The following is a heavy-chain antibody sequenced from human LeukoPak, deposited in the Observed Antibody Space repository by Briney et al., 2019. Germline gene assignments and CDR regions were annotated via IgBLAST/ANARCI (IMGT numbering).Heavy chain of an antibody. Sequence: SETLSLTCTVSGGSISSYYWSWIRQPPGKGLEWIGYIYYSGSTNYNPSLKSRVTISVDTSKNQFSLKLSSVTAADTAVYYCASTIPYCSGGSCYDWFDPWGQGTLVTVSS. CDR3: ASTIPYCSGGSCYDWFDP. CDR1: GGSISSYY. D-gene: IGHD2-15*01. J-gene: IGHJ5*02. CDR2: IYYSGST. V-gene: IGHV4-59*01.